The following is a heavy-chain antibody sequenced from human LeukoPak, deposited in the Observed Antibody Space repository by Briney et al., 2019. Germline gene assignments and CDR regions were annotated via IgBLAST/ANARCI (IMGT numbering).Heavy chain of an antibody. V-gene: IGHV3-33*01. CDR2: IWYDGTEK. Sequence: GGSLRLSCAASGFSFSSYGMHWVRQAPGKGLEWVALIWYDGTEKYYADSVKGRFTVSRDNSKNTLNLEMNSLRAEDTAVYYCARDSPLAGVDPWGQGTLVTVSS. CDR3: ARDSPLAGVDP. D-gene: IGHD3-10*01. J-gene: IGHJ5*02. CDR1: GFSFSSYG.